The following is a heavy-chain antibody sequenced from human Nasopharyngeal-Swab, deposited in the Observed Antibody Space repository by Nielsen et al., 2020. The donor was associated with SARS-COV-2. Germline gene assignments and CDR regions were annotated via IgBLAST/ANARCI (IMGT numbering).Heavy chain of an antibody. V-gene: IGHV3-53*01. CDR1: GIFVSGNY. D-gene: IGHD3-3*01. CDR2: VYSGGST. J-gene: IGHJ3*01. Sequence: GGSLRLSCAASGIFVSGNYMNWVRPAAGMGLEWVSVVYSGGSTFYADSVKGRFTISRDNSKNTLYLQMNNLRPEDTAMYYCASPVFGVVSDAFDLWGQGTMVTVSS. CDR3: ASPVFGVVSDAFDL.